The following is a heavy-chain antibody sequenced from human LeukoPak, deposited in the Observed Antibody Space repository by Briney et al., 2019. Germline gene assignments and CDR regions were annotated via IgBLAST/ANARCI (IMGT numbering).Heavy chain of an antibody. CDR2: IKNGGSST. CDR3: TESDWFDP. CDR1: GFTFSSYW. V-gene: IGHV3-74*01. Sequence: GGSLRLSCAASGFTFSSYWMHWVRQAPGKGLVWVSRIKNGGSSTSYADSVKGRFTISRDNAKNTLYLQMNSLRVEDTAMYYCTESDWFDPWGQGTLVIVSS. J-gene: IGHJ5*02.